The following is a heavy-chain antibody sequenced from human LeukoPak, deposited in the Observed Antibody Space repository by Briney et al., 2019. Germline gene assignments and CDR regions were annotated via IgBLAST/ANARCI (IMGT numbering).Heavy chain of an antibody. CDR1: GCSFTDSW. V-gene: IGHV5-51*01. Sequence: GESLKISCKASGCSFTDSWIGWVRQMPGKGLEWMAIIYPSDSDIKYSPSFQGQVSISADKSISTTFLQWSGLKASDTAMYFCARFRQSPCTGTNCYHYFDYWGQGTLVTVSS. J-gene: IGHJ4*02. CDR2: IYPSDSDI. D-gene: IGHD2-2*01. CDR3: ARFRQSPCTGTNCYHYFDY.